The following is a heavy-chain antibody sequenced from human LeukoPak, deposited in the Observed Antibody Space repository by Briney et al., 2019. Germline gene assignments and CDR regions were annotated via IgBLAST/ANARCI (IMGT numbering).Heavy chain of an antibody. J-gene: IGHJ6*02. D-gene: IGHD2-15*01. CDR2: MNPNSGNT. CDR1: GYTFTSCD. CDR3: EKVAYCSGGSCYYYYGMDV. Sequence: ASVKVSCKASGYTFTSCDINWVRQATGQGLEWMGWMNPNSGNTGYAQKFQGRVTMTRNTSISTAYMELSSLRSEDTAVYYCEKVAYCSGGSCYYYYGMDVWGQGTTVTVSS. V-gene: IGHV1-8*01.